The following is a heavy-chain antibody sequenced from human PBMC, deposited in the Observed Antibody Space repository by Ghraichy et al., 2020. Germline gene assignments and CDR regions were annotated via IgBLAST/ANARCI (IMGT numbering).Heavy chain of an antibody. V-gene: IGHV4-39*01. D-gene: IGHD3-9*01. CDR1: GGSISSVGYS. Sequence: SCTVSGGSISSVGYSWGWIRQPPGKGLEWIGSVSYSGTTSYNPSLKSRVTISVDTSKIQFSLKLSSVTAADTAVYYCARVEYYDILTGYYPMDVWGKGTTVTVSS. J-gene: IGHJ6*03. CDR3: ARVEYYDILTGYYPMDV. CDR2: VSYSGTT.